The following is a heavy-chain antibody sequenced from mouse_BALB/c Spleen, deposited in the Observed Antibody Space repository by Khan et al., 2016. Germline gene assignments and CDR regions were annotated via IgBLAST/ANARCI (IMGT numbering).Heavy chain of an antibody. Sequence: QVQLQQSGAELMKPGASGKISCKATGYTLSDYWVEWVKQRPGHGLEWIGEILPRSGITNYNEKFKGKATFTADTSSNTDYMQLSSLTSEDSAVYYSARRSIPDFWGQGTTLTVSS. CDR1: GYTLSDYW. D-gene: IGHD2-3*01. V-gene: IGHV1-9*01. CDR2: ILPRSGIT. CDR3: ARRSIPDF. J-gene: IGHJ2*01.